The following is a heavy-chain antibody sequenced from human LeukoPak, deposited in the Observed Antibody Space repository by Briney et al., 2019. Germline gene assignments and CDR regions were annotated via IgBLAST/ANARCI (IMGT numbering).Heavy chain of an antibody. CDR1: GFTVSSNY. CDR3: ARDRSIAARPEYYYCGMDV. Sequence: GGSLRLSCAASGFTVSSNYMSWVRQAPGKGLEWVSVIYSGGSTYYADSVKGRFTISRDNSKNTLYLQMNSLRAEDTAVYYCARDRSIAARPEYYYCGMDVWGQGTTITVSS. V-gene: IGHV3-53*01. J-gene: IGHJ6*02. D-gene: IGHD6-6*01. CDR2: IYSGGST.